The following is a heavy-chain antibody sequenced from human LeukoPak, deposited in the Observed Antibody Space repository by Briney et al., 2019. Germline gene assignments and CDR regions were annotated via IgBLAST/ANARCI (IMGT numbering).Heavy chain of an antibody. D-gene: IGHD4-17*01. J-gene: IGHJ4*02. CDR3: ARNSHRHVTTFTFDY. CDR2: LYISGST. CDR1: GASISSYY. Sequence: SETLSLTCTVSGASISSYYYNWIRQTAGGGLEWIGRLYISGSTDYNPSLKSRVTISVDTSMNQFYLKMNSVTAADTAVYYCARNSHRHVTTFTFDYWGQGTLVTVSS. V-gene: IGHV4-4*07.